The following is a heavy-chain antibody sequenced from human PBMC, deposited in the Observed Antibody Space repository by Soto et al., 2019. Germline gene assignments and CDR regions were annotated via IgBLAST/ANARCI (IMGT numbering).Heavy chain of an antibody. CDR1: GFTFSSYG. D-gene: IGHD6-13*01. Sequence: QVQLVESGGGVVQPGRSLRLSCAASGFTFSSYGMHWVRQAPGKGLEWVAVIWYDGSNKYYADSVKGRFTISRDNSKNTLYLQMNSLRAEDTAVYYCARALPIAAAGTFDYWGQGTLVTVSS. J-gene: IGHJ4*02. CDR2: IWYDGSNK. CDR3: ARALPIAAAGTFDY. V-gene: IGHV3-33*01.